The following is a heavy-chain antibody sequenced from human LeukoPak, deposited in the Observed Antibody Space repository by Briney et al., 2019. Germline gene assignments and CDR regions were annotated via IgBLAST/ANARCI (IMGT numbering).Heavy chain of an antibody. Sequence: PGGSLRLSRVVSPVTFGTSAMSEVRQAPRKGREGVSGVCAGGTNTYYADSVEGRFTISRDNSKDTLYLHMDSLRVEATAQYFCARINCSGSTCYDYFDDWGQGTLVTVSS. V-gene: IGHV3-23*01. D-gene: IGHD2-15*01. CDR2: VCAGGTNT. CDR3: ARINCSGSTCYDYFDD. CDR1: PVTFGTSA. J-gene: IGHJ4*02.